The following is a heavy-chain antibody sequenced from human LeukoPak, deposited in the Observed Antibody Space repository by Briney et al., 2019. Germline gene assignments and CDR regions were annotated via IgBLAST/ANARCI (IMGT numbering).Heavy chain of an antibody. Sequence: ASVKVSCKASGYTFTGYYVHWVRQAPGQGLEWMGWISAYNGNTRYAQKLQGRVTMTTDSSTSTAYMELRSLRSDDTAVYYCARGPIIDIVVIPAAADYYHMDVWGKGTTVTVSS. V-gene: IGHV1-18*04. CDR1: GYTFTGYY. D-gene: IGHD2-2*01. CDR2: ISAYNGNT. J-gene: IGHJ6*03. CDR3: ARGPIIDIVVIPAAADYYHMDV.